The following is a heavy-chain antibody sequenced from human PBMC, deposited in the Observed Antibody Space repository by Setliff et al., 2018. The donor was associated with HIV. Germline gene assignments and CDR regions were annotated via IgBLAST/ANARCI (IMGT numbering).Heavy chain of an antibody. J-gene: IGHJ6*02. Sequence: PGESLKISCKGSGYSFSSYWIGWVRQMPGKGLEWMGIIYPCDSDTGYSPSFQGQVTISADKSISTSYLQCSSLKASDTAMYYCARLGGICSGGSCTALAYTMDVWGQGTTFTVSS. D-gene: IGHD2-15*01. CDR2: IYPCDSDT. CDR1: GYSFSSYW. CDR3: ARLGGICSGGSCTALAYTMDV. V-gene: IGHV5-51*01.